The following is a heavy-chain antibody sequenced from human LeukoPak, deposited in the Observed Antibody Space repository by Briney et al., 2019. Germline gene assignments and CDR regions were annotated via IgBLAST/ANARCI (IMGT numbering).Heavy chain of an antibody. V-gene: IGHV4-34*01. CDR3: ARGSQLWLRGYNWFDP. CDR1: GGSFSGYY. Sequence: SETLSLTCAVHGGSFSGYYWSWIRQPPGKGLEWIGEINHSGSTNYNPSLKSRVTISVDTSKNQFSLKLSSVTAADTAVYYCARGSQLWLRGYNWFDPWGQGTLVTVSS. D-gene: IGHD5-18*01. CDR2: INHSGST. J-gene: IGHJ5*02.